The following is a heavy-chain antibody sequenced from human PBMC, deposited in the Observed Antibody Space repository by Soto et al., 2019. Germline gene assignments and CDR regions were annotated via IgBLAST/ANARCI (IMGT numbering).Heavy chain of an antibody. CDR3: ARESRYVLGASLHPYLGC. CDR1: GFTFGSYW. CDR2: IKMDASEK. Sequence: GGSLRLSCAASGFTFGSYWMCWVRQAPGKGLEWLATIKMDASEKKYVDSVKGRFTMSRDNAKNTLYLQMDSLRAEDTAVYYCARESRYVLGASLHPYLGCGGPGTTVT. V-gene: IGHV3-7*01. D-gene: IGHD3-10*01. J-gene: IGHJ6*02.